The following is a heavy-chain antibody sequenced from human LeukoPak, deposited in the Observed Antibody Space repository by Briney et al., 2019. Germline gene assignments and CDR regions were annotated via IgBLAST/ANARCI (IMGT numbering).Heavy chain of an antibody. Sequence: ASVKVSCKASGYTFTSYGISWVRQAPGQGLEWMGWISAYNGNTNYAQKLQGRVTMTTDTSTSTAYMELRSLRSDDTAVYYCARDLYDYDSSGYIYYWGQGTLVTVSS. V-gene: IGHV1-18*01. CDR2: ISAYNGNT. J-gene: IGHJ4*02. CDR3: ARDLYDYDSSGYIYY. CDR1: GYTFTSYG. D-gene: IGHD3-22*01.